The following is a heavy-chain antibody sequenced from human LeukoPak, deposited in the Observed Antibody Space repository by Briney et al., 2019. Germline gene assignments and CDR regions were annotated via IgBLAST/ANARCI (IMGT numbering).Heavy chain of an antibody. CDR1: GFTFSSYW. D-gene: IGHD1-26*01. CDR3: VKGGRWELYAFDI. CDR2: INSDGSST. Sequence: GGSLRLSCAASGFTFSSYWMHWVRQAPGKGLVWVSRINSDGSSTSYADSVKGRFTISRDNAKNTLYLQMNSLRAEDTAVYYCVKGGRWELYAFDIWGQGTMVTVSS. J-gene: IGHJ3*02. V-gene: IGHV3-74*01.